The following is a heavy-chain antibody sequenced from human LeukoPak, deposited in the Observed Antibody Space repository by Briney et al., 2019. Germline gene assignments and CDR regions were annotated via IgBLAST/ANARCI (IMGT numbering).Heavy chain of an antibody. J-gene: IGHJ4*02. Sequence: SQTLSLTCAISGDSFSSNRAAWNWIRQSPSRGLEWLGRTYYGSKWYNDYAVSVKSRITINPDASKNQFSLQLNSVTPEDTAVYYCARETTTSGSPFDYWGQGTLVTVSS. CDR2: TYYGSKWYN. CDR3: ARETTTSGSPFDY. CDR1: GDSFSSNRAA. V-gene: IGHV6-1*01. D-gene: IGHD6-19*01.